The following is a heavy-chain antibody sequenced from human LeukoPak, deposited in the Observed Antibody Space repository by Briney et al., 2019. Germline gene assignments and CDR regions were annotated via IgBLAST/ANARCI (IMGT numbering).Heavy chain of an antibody. CDR1: GGSISSYY. CDR2: INHSGST. CDR3: ARPQGYYDSSGYRY. V-gene: IGHV4-34*01. J-gene: IGHJ4*02. Sequence: SETLSLTCTVSGGSISSYYWSWIRQPPGKGLEWIGEINHSGSTNYNPSLKSRVTISVDTSKNQFSLKLSSVTAADTAVYYCARPQGYYDSSGYRYWGQGTLVTVSS. D-gene: IGHD3-22*01.